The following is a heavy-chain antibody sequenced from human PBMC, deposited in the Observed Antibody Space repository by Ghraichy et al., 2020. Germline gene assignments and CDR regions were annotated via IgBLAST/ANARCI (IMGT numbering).Heavy chain of an antibody. D-gene: IGHD5-12*01. J-gene: IGHJ4*02. CDR1: GGTFSSYA. Sequence: SVKVSCKASGGTFSSYAFNWVRQAPGQGLEWMGRIIPILDIANYAQKFQDRVTFTADKSTSTAYMELTSLRSEDTAIYYCSFPTSGPAYSGYDKALGYWGQGTLVTVSS. V-gene: IGHV1-69*04. CDR3: SFPTSGPAYSGYDKALGY. CDR2: IIPILDIA.